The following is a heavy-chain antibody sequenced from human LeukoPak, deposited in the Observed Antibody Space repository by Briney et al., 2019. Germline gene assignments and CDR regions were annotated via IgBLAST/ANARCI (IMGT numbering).Heavy chain of an antibody. CDR1: GLTLSNYW. D-gene: IGHD3-10*01. Sequence: GGSLRLSCTASGLTLSNYWMIWVRQAPGKGLEWVSGVSGSGGGTYYADSVKGRFTISRDNSKNTLYLQMNSLRAEDTAVYYCAKDLWDSGSQAYFDYWGQGTLVTVSS. J-gene: IGHJ4*02. V-gene: IGHV3-23*01. CDR3: AKDLWDSGSQAYFDY. CDR2: VSGSGGGT.